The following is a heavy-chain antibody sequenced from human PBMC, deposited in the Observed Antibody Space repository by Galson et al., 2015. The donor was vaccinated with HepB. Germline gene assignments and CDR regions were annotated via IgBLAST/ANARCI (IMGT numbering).Heavy chain of an antibody. Sequence: SLRLSCAASGFTFGTYAMNWVRQAPGKGLEWVSLITGTGDVIRYADSVKGRFTISRDNSKNTLFLEMNSLRAEDTARYYCVKDREPDGLNGLDCWGRGTRITVSS. V-gene: IGHV3-23*01. CDR2: ITGTGDVI. CDR1: GFTFGTYA. D-gene: IGHD1-26*01. J-gene: IGHJ4*02. CDR3: VKDREPDGLNGLDC.